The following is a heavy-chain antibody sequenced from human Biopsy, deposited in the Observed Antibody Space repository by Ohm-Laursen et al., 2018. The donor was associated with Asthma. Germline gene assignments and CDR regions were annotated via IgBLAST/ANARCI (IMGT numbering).Heavy chain of an antibody. CDR2: GGSYYDGGLK. V-gene: IGHV3-30-3*01. J-gene: IGHJ4*02. CDR1: GFTFRSYA. D-gene: IGHD3-3*01. Sequence: SLRLSCAASGFTFRSYAMHWVRQAPGKGLEWVAVGGSYYDGGLKYYADSVNGRFTVSRDDSKNTLYLQMNSLRPDDTAVYYCARDVMEWYLPAFDFWGQGTLVTVSS. CDR3: ARDVMEWYLPAFDF.